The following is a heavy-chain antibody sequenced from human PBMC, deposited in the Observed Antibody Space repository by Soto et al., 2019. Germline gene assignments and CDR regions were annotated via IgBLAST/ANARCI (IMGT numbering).Heavy chain of an antibody. CDR3: ARLLDLNSWTLDF. Sequence: SETLSLTCSVSGVSVSSDDYYWNWIRQPPGKGLEWIGYNHIRGRTNYNPSLGSRVAISLDTSKNQFSLTLTSVTAADTAIYYCARLLDLNSWTLDFWGQGTLVTVSS. CDR2: NHIRGRT. D-gene: IGHD1-26*01. CDR1: GVSVSSDDYY. V-gene: IGHV4-61*08. J-gene: IGHJ4*02.